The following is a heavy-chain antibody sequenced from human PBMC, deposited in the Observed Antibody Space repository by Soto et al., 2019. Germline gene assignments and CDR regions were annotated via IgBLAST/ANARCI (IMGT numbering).Heavy chain of an antibody. CDR2: ISGSGGSI. Sequence: EVQLLESGGGLVQPGGSLRLSCAASGFTFSTYAMNWVRQAPGNGLEWVSAISGSGGSIHYADSVKGRFTISRDNSKNALYHQINSLRDEDTAVYHCVKGYWKGDVWGQGTTVTVSS. D-gene: IGHD1-1*01. V-gene: IGHV3-23*01. CDR1: GFTFSTYA. J-gene: IGHJ6*02. CDR3: VKGYWKGDV.